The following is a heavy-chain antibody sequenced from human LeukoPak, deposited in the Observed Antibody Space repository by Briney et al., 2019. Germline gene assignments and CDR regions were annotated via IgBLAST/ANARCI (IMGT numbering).Heavy chain of an antibody. V-gene: IGHV3-30*04. D-gene: IGHD1-7*01. Sequence: GGSLRLSCAASGFTFSRYPIHWVRQAPGKGLEWVAAISFTGNGEYYADSVKGRFTISRDNSKNTLYLQMNSLRAEDTAVYYCARDSGFSNWNLAGYYYYMDVWGKGTTVTVSS. CDR2: ISFTGNGE. CDR1: GFTFSRYP. J-gene: IGHJ6*03. CDR3: ARDSGFSNWNLAGYYYYMDV.